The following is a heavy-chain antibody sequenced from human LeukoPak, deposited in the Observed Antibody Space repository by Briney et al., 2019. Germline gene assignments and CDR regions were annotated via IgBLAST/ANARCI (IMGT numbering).Heavy chain of an antibody. CDR3: ATDVTGGAISF. V-gene: IGHV3-23*01. CDR2: ITSSGGST. D-gene: IGHD1-14*01. Sequence: PGGSLRLSCAASGSTFSTYAMSWVRQAPGKGLEWVSIITSSGGSTNYADSVKGRFTISRDNSKNTLYLQMNSLKPDDTAVYYCATDVTGGAISFWGQGALVTVSS. J-gene: IGHJ4*02. CDR1: GSTFSTYA.